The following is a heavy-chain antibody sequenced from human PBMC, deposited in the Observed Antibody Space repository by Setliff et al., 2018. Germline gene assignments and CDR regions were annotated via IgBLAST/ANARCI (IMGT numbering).Heavy chain of an antibody. J-gene: IGHJ3*02. CDR2: INPNSGGT. V-gene: IGHV1-2*06. Sequence: GASVKVSCKASGYIFTDYYMHWVRQAPGQELGWMGRINPNSGGTNYAQKFQGRVTITADESTRTVNMELTSLRSEDTALYYCARGAVNWAAFNIWGQGTMVTVSS. CDR3: ARGAVNWAAFNI. D-gene: IGHD3-16*01. CDR1: GYIFTDYY.